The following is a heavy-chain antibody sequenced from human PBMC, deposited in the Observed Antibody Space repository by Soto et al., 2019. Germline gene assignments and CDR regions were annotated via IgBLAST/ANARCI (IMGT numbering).Heavy chain of an antibody. Sequence: ASVKVSCKASGYTFTSYYMHWVRQAPGQGLEWMGIINPSGGSTSYAQKFQGRVTITADESTSTAYMELSSLRSEDTAVYYCARTPRYFDWLAVDYWGQGTLVTVSS. CDR3: ARTPRYFDWLAVDY. V-gene: IGHV1-46*01. D-gene: IGHD3-9*01. CDR2: INPSGGST. CDR1: GYTFTSYY. J-gene: IGHJ4*02.